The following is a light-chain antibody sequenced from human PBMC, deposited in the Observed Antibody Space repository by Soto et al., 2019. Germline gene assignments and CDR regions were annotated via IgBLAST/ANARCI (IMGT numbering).Light chain of an antibody. J-gene: IGLJ1*01. CDR3: QVWDSNTDYV. V-gene: IGLV3-21*02. CDR2: DDS. Sequence: SYDLTQPPAVSVAPGQTAGITCGGNNIGRKSVHWYQQKPGQAPVLVVYDDSDRPSGIPERFYGSNSGNTATLIISRVEAGDEADYYCQVWDSNTDYVLGTGTKVTVL. CDR1: NIGRKS.